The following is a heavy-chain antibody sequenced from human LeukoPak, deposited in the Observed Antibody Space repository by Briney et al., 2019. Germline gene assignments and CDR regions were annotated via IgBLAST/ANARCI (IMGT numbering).Heavy chain of an antibody. CDR3: AKDKGYSSGWYFGHPFDY. D-gene: IGHD6-19*01. CDR2: ISWNSGSI. J-gene: IGHJ4*02. Sequence: GGSLRLSCAASGFTFDDYAMHWVRQAPGKGLEWVSGISWNSGSIGYADSVKGRFTISRDNAKNSLYLQMNSLRAEGTALYYCAKDKGYSSGWYFGHPFDYWGQGTLVTVSS. V-gene: IGHV3-9*01. CDR1: GFTFDDYA.